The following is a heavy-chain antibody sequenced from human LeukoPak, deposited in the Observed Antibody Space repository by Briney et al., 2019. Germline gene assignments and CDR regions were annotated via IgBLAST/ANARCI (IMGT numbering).Heavy chain of an antibody. CDR2: ISSSSSYI. D-gene: IGHD6-19*01. CDR3: ARRSGVAVAGAFDY. J-gene: IGHJ4*02. Sequence: RGSLRLSCAASGFTFSSYSMNWVRQAPGKGLEWVSSISSSSSYIYYADSVKGRFTISRDNSKNTLYLQMNSLRAEDTAVYFCARRSGVAVAGAFDYWGQGTLVTVSS. CDR1: GFTFSSYS. V-gene: IGHV3-21*04.